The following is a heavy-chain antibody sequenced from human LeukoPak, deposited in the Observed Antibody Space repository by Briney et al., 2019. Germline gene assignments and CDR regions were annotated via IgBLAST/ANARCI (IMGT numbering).Heavy chain of an antibody. V-gene: IGHV1-46*01. J-gene: IGHJ4*02. CDR1: GYTFTSYY. CDR2: INPSGGST. Sequence: GASVKVSCKASGYTFTSYYMHWVRQAPGQGLEWMGIINPSGGSTSYAQKFQGRVTMTRDTSTSTVCMELSSLRSEDTAVYYCARAPYYYDSSGKPDRAYFDYWGQGTLVTVSS. CDR3: ARAPYYYDSSGKPDRAYFDY. D-gene: IGHD3-22*01.